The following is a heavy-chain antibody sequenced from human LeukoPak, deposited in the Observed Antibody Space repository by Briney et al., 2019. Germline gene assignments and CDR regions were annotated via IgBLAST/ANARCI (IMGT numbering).Heavy chain of an antibody. CDR2: INRDGSST. CDR3: ARWGPGAFDI. Sequence: GGSLRLSCAASGFIFSSYWMHWVRHAPGKGLVWVSHINRDGSSTSYADSVKGRFTISRDNAKNTLYLRVNSLRAEDTAVYYCARWGPGAFDIWGQGTMVTVSS. J-gene: IGHJ3*02. V-gene: IGHV3-74*01. CDR1: GFIFSSYW. D-gene: IGHD3-16*01.